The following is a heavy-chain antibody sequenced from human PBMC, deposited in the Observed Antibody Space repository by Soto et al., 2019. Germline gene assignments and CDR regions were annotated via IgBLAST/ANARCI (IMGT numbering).Heavy chain of an antibody. Sequence: ASVKVSCKVSGYTLTELSMHWVRQAPGKGLEWMGGFDPEDGETIYAQKFQGRVTMTEDTSTDTAYMELSSLRSEDTAVYYCATEESYYYDSSGYHNWFAPWGQGTLVTVSS. CDR1: GYTLTELS. CDR3: ATEESYYYDSSGYHNWFAP. CDR2: FDPEDGET. J-gene: IGHJ5*02. V-gene: IGHV1-24*01. D-gene: IGHD3-22*01.